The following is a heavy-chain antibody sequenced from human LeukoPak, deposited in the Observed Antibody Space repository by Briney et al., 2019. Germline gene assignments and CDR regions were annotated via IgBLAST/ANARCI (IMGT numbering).Heavy chain of an antibody. D-gene: IGHD6-19*01. CDR1: GGSISSYY. CDR3: ARLLSSGAEPFDY. CDR2: IYTSGST. J-gene: IGHJ4*02. Sequence: SETLSLTCTVSGGSISSYYWSWIRQPPGKGLEWIRYIYTSGSTNYNPSLKSRVTISVDTSKNQFSLKLSSVTAADTAVYYCARLLSSGAEPFDYWGQGTLVTVSS. V-gene: IGHV4-4*09.